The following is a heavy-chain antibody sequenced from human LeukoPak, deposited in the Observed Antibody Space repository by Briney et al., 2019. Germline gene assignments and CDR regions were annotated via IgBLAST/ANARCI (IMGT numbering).Heavy chain of an antibody. CDR3: ARDVDPGIAVAGSFDY. Sequence: PGGSLRLSCAASGFTFSSYAMHWVRQAPGKGLAWVAVISYDGSNKYYADSVKGRFTISRDNSKNTLYLQMSSLRAEDTAVYYCARDVDPGIAVAGSFDYWGQGTLVTVSS. CDR2: ISYDGSNK. CDR1: GFTFSSYA. D-gene: IGHD6-19*01. V-gene: IGHV3-30-3*01. J-gene: IGHJ4*02.